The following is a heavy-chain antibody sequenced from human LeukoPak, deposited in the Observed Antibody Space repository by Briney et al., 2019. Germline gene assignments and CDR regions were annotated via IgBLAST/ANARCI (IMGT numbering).Heavy chain of an antibody. CDR1: GYSFTSYW. CDR2: IYPGDSDT. CDR3: ARPFYDSCGYFVAH. V-gene: IGHV5-51*01. Sequence: RGEYLMISCKGSGYSFTSYWIGWVRQMPGKGLAWMERIYPGDSDTRYSPSFQGHVTISADKSISTAYLQRSSLKASDTAMYYCARPFYDSCGYFVAHWGQGTLVTVSS. J-gene: IGHJ4*02. D-gene: IGHD3-22*01.